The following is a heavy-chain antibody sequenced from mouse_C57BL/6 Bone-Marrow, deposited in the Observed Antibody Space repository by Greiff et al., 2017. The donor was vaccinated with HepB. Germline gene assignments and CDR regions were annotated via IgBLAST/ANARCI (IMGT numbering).Heavy chain of an antibody. V-gene: IGHV5-4*01. CDR3: ARDPGTAWFAY. CDR2: ISDGGSYT. J-gene: IGHJ3*01. Sequence: EVELVESGGGLVKPGGSLKLSCAASGFTFSSYAMSWVRQTPEKRLEWVATISDGGSYTYYPDNVKGRFTISRDNAKNNLYLQMSHLKSEDTAMYYCARDPGTAWFAYWGQGTLVTVSA. CDR1: GFTFSSYA. D-gene: IGHD4-1*01.